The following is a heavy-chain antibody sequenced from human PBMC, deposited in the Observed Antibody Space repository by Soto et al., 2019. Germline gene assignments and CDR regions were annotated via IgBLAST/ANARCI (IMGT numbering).Heavy chain of an antibody. CDR3: AKENGYSSSWFEFDY. V-gene: IGHV3-23*01. Sequence: EVQLLESGGGLVQPGGSLRLSCAASGFTFSSYAMSWVRQAPGKGLEWVSAISGSGGSTYYADSVKGRFTSSRDNSKNRLYLQMNSLRAEDTAVYYCAKENGYSSSWFEFDYWGQGTLVTVSS. CDR2: ISGSGGST. J-gene: IGHJ4*02. CDR1: GFTFSSYA. D-gene: IGHD6-13*01.